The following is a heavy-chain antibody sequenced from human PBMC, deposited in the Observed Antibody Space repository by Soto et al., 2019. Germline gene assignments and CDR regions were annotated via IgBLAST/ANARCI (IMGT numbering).Heavy chain of an antibody. V-gene: IGHV3-30*18. Sequence: QVQLLESGGGVVQPGRSLRLSCAASGFTFSSYGMHWVRQAPGKGLEWVAVISYDGSNKYYADSVKGRFTISRDNSKNTLYLQMKRLRAEDTAVYYCEKGARLTYMVVTAQKGKRGGQGTLVTVSS. J-gene: IGHJ4*02. CDR3: EKGARLTYMVVTAQKGKR. CDR1: GFTFSSYG. D-gene: IGHD2-21*02. CDR2: ISYDGSNK.